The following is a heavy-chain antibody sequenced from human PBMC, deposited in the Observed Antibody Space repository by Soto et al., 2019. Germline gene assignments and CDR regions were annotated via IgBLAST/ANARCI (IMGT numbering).Heavy chain of an antibody. D-gene: IGHD3-22*01. V-gene: IGHV4-31*03. CDR1: GGSISSGGYY. CDR2: IYYSGST. J-gene: IGHJ3*02. CDR3: ARAPVGYYDSSGDDDFDI. Sequence: SETLSLTCTVSGGSISSGGYYWSWIRQHPGKGLEWIGYIYYSGSTYYNPSLKSRVTISVDTSKNQFSLKLSSVTAADTAVYYCARAPVGYYDSSGDDDFDIWGQGTMVTVSS.